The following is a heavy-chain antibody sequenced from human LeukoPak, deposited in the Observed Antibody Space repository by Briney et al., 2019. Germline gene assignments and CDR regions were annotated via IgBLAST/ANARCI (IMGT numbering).Heavy chain of an antibody. D-gene: IGHD2-8*01. CDR3: ASLYCTNGVCYPDYYGMDV. Sequence: GASVKVSCKASGGTFGSYAISWVRQAPGQGLEWMGGIIPIFGTANYAQKFQGRVTITADESTSTAYMELSSLRSEDTAVYYCASLYCTNGVCYPDYYGMDVWGQGTTVTVSS. J-gene: IGHJ6*02. CDR2: IIPIFGTA. V-gene: IGHV1-69*13. CDR1: GGTFGSYA.